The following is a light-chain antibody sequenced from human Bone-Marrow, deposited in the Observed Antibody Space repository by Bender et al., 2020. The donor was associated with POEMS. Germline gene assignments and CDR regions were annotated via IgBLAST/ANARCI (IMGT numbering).Light chain of an antibody. J-gene: IGLJ3*02. V-gene: IGLV2-14*01. CDR3: SSYTSSSTLL. Sequence: QSALTQPASVSGSPGQSITISCTGTSSDIGSYKHVSWYQQHPGKAPKLIVFDVSDRPSGVSNRFSGSKSGNTASLTISGLQAEDEADYYCSSYTSSSTLLFGGGTKLTVL. CDR2: DVS. CDR1: SSDIGSYKH.